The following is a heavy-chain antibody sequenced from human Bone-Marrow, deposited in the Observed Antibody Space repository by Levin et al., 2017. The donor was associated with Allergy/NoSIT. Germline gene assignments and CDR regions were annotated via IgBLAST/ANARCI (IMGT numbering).Heavy chain of an antibody. D-gene: IGHD3-16*01. CDR1: GFSFSSYE. V-gene: IGHV3-48*03. J-gene: IGHJ3*02. CDR2: ISSSGSTI. Sequence: PGGSLRLSCAASGFSFSSYEMNWVRQAPGKGLEWVSYISSSGSTIHYADSVMGRFSISRDNAKNSLYLQMNSLRAEDTAVYFCARSFQLYTTSPYDAFDIWGQGTMLTVSS. CDR3: ARSFQLYTTSPYDAFDI.